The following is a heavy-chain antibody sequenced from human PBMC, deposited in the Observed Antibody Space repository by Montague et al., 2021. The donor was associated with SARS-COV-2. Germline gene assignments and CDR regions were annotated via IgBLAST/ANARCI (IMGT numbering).Heavy chain of an antibody. CDR1: GGSFSGYY. D-gene: IGHD3-10*01. V-gene: IGHV4-34*01. CDR3: ARLRDGVVPSPILGVGPYYSYYFMDV. J-gene: IGHJ6*03. Sequence: SETLSLTCAVYGGSFSGYYWNWIRQPPGKGLEWIGEINHGGSTNYNPSLKSRLTISTDPSKNQFSLKLTSVAAADMAVYYCARLRDGVVPSPILGVGPYYSYYFMDVWGKGIPVTVSS. CDR2: INHGGST.